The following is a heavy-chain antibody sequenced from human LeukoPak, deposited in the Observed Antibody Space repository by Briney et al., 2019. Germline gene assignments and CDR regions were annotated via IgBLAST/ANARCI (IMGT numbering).Heavy chain of an antibody. J-gene: IGHJ4*02. CDR3: ARGLTGTTVFFDF. D-gene: IGHD1-14*01. V-gene: IGHV3-30*14. Sequence: GALILSCAASGFTFREYAMHWGRQAPGKGLEGGAVISYDGRQKYYGDSGKGRFTISRDNSKNTLYLQMNSLRAEDTAVYYCARGLTGTTVFFDFWGQGTLVTVSS. CDR2: ISYDGRQK. CDR1: GFTFREYA.